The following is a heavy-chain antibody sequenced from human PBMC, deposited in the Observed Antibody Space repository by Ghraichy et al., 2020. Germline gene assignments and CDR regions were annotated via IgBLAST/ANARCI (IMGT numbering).Heavy chain of an antibody. J-gene: IGHJ6*02. CDR2: IKSKTDGGTI. CDR3: ARAVRKNYYLVYIVDV. V-gene: IGHV3-15*01. Sequence: GGSLRLSCAASGFTFNNAWMTWVHQGPGKGLEWVGRIKSKTDGGTIDYAAPVKGRFTISRDDSKNTLYLQMNSLKTEDTAVYYCARAVRKNYYLVYIVDVWGQGTTVTVSS. D-gene: IGHD1-26*01. CDR1: GFTFNNAW.